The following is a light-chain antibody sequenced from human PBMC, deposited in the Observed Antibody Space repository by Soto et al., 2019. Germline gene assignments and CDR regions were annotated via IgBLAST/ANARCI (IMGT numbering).Light chain of an antibody. CDR2: GAS. CDR3: QHYVTYPLT. J-gene: IGKJ4*01. V-gene: IGKV3-20*01. CDR1: QSVNNNF. Sequence: DIVLTQSPGTLSLSPGERATLSCRASQSVNNNFLAWYQQKPGQAPRLLIYGASSRATGIPDRFSSSGSGTDVTLNINRLDPEDFAVYYCQHYVTYPLTFGGGTKVEIK.